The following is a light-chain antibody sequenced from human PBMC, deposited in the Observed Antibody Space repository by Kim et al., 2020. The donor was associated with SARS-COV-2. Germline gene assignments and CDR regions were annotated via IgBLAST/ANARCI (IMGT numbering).Light chain of an antibody. J-gene: IGKJ4*01. V-gene: IGKV3-20*01. CDR2: GAS. CDR3: QQYGSSPLT. Sequence: SAGDRASLSCSASHSVSSSYLAWYQQKPGQAPRLLIYGASSRATGIPDRFSGSGSRTDFTLTISRLEPEDVAVYYCQQYGSSPLTFGGGTKVDIK. CDR1: HSVSSSY.